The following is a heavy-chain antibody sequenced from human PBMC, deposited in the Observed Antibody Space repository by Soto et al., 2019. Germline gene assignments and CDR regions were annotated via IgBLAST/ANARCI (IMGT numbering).Heavy chain of an antibody. CDR2: IYWDGNK. CDR1: GFSLSTSGVS. Sequence: GPTLVNPTQTLTLTCTFSGFSLSTSGVSVAWIRQPPGKALEWLALIYWDGNKRYSPSLESRLTITKDTSKNQVVLTMTYMDPVDTATYYCAHRHGSSGGYYFDYWGPGTLVTVSS. CDR3: AHRHGSSGGYYFDY. J-gene: IGHJ4*02. D-gene: IGHD3-10*01. V-gene: IGHV2-5*02.